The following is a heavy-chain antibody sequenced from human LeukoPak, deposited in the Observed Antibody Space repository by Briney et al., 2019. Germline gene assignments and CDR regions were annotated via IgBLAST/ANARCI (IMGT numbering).Heavy chain of an antibody. Sequence: GGSLRLSCAASGFTFNSYWMSWVRQAPGKGLEWVSSITSSSSYIYYADSVKGRFTISRDNAKNSLYLQMNSLRAEDTAVYYCARVPNIVGGSGMDVWGKGTTVTVSS. CDR2: ITSSSSYI. D-gene: IGHD2-15*01. V-gene: IGHV3-21*01. CDR3: ARVPNIVGGSGMDV. J-gene: IGHJ6*04. CDR1: GFTFNSYW.